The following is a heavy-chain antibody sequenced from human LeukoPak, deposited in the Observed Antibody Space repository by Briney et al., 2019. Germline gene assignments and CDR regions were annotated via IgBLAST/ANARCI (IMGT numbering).Heavy chain of an antibody. D-gene: IGHD3-9*01. CDR3: AKAMAYYDILTGRGIAFDI. CDR1: GFTFDDYA. CDR2: ISWNSGSI. Sequence: PGGSLRLSCAASGFTFDDYAMHWVRQAPGKGLGWVSGISWNSGSIGYADSVKGRFTISRDNAKNSLYLQMNSLRAEDTALYYCAKAMAYYDILTGRGIAFDIWGQGTMVTVSS. V-gene: IGHV3-9*01. J-gene: IGHJ3*02.